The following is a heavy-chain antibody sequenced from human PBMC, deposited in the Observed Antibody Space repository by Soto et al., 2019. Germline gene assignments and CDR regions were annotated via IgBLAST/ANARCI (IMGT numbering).Heavy chain of an antibody. CDR3: AWGVGTGP. CDR1: GFPLSSYW. CDR2: IHQNGTET. D-gene: IGHD5-12*01. V-gene: IGHV3-7*04. J-gene: IGHJ5*02. Sequence: EVQLLESGGGFVQPGGSLRLSCAASGFPLSSYWMSWVRQTPGKGLEWVATIHQNGTETHYVDSVKGRFTISRDNAKNSLYLQLDSLRVEDPAVYYCAWGVGTGPWGQGTLVTVSS.